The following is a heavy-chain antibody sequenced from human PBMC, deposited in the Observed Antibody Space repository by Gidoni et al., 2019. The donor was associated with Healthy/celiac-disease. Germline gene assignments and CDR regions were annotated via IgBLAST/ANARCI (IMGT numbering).Heavy chain of an antibody. CDR3: ARSYTNNYDTTYYYYYGMDV. Sequence: QVQLQQSGPGLVKPSQTLSLTCAISGDSVSSNSAAWNWIRQSPSRGLEWLGRTYYRSKWYNDYAVSVKSRITINPDTSKNQFSLQLNSVTPEDTAVYYCARSYTNNYDTTYYYYYGMDVWGQGTTVTVSS. J-gene: IGHJ6*02. D-gene: IGHD2-2*02. CDR1: GDSVSSNSAA. V-gene: IGHV6-1*01. CDR2: TYYRSKWYN.